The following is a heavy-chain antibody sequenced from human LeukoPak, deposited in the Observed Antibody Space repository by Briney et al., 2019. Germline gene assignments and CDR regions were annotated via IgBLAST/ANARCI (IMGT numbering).Heavy chain of an antibody. CDR3: ARAGWWELPRYAFDI. CDR2: ISAYNGHT. D-gene: IGHD1-26*01. CDR1: GYTFTSYG. J-gene: IGHJ3*02. Sequence: ASVKVSCKASGYTFTSYGISWVRQAPGQGLEWMGWISAYNGHTNYAQKLQGRVTMTTDTSTSTAYMELRSLRSDETAVYYCARAGWWELPRYAFDIWGQGTMVTVSS. V-gene: IGHV1-18*01.